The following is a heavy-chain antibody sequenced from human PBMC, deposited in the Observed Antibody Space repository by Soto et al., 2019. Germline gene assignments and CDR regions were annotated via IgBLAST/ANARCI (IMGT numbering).Heavy chain of an antibody. CDR1: GFTFRSYS. CDR3: ARDLGVPHYYDLWRGYYRLGMDV. D-gene: IGHD3-3*01. CDR2: ISSSSSYI. Sequence: PGESLRLSCAASGFTFRSYSMNWVRQAPGKGLEWVSSISSSSSYIYYADSVKGRFTISRDNAKNSLYLQMNSLRAEDTAVYYCARDLGVPHYYDLWRGYYRLGMDVWGQGTTVTVSS. V-gene: IGHV3-21*01. J-gene: IGHJ6*02.